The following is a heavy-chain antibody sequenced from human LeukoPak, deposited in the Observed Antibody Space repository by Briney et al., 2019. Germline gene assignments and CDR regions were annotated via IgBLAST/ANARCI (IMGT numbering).Heavy chain of an antibody. CDR2: IHYSGST. D-gene: IGHD5-24*01. J-gene: IGHJ4*02. CDR3: ARGLWLQYLFDY. Sequence: SETLSLTCTVSGGSISGYYWSWIRQPPGKGLEWIGYIHYSGSTNYNPSLKSRVTISVDTSKNQFSLKLSSVTAADTAVYYCARGLWLQYLFDYWGQGTLVTVSS. CDR1: GGSISGYY. V-gene: IGHV4-59*08.